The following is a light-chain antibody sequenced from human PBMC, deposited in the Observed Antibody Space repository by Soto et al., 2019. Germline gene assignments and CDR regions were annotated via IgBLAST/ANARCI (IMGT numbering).Light chain of an antibody. V-gene: IGLV3-1*01. CDR1: KLGDKY. CDR3: QAWDSSTAC. Sequence: SSELTQPPSVSVSPGQTASITCSGDKLGDKYACWYQQKPGQSPVLVIYQDSKRPSGIPERFSGSNSGNTATLTISGTQAMDEADYYCQAWDSSTACFGGGPKLTVL. CDR2: QDS. J-gene: IGLJ2*01.